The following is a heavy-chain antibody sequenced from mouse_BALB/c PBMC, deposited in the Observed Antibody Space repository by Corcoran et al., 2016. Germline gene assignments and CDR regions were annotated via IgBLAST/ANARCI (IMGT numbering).Heavy chain of an antibody. J-gene: IGHJ2*01. V-gene: IGHV9-3-1*01. CDR2: INTYTGEP. D-gene: IGHD2-3*01. Sequence: QIQLVQSGPELKQPGETVKISCKASGYTFTNYGMNWVKQAPGKGLKWMGWINTYTGEPTYADDFKGRFAFSLETSASTAYLQINNLKNEDTATYFCARIYDGYSYYWGQVTTLTVSS. CDR3: ARIYDGYSYY. CDR1: GYTFTNYG.